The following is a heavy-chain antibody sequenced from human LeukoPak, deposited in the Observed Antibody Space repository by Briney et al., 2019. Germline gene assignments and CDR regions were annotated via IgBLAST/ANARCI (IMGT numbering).Heavy chain of an antibody. CDR3: AKGARGYPHY. CDR1: GFTFSSYG. Sequence: GGSLRLSCAASGFTFSSYGMHWDRQAPGKGLEWVAVISYDGSNKYYADSVKGRFTISRDNSKNTLYLQMNSLRAEDTAVYYCAKGARGYPHYWGQGTLVTVSS. J-gene: IGHJ4*02. CDR2: ISYDGSNK. V-gene: IGHV3-30*18. D-gene: IGHD2-15*01.